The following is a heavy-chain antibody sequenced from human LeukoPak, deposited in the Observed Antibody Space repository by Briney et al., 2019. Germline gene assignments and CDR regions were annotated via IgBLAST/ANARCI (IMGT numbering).Heavy chain of an antibody. D-gene: IGHD3-22*01. Sequence: SETLSLTCAVYGGSFSGYYWSWIRQPPGTGLEWIGEINHSGSTNYNPSLKSRVTISVDTSKNQFSLKLSSVTAADTAVYYCARGPHYYDSAPRYYGMDVWGQGTTVTVSS. V-gene: IGHV4-34*01. CDR1: GGSFSGYY. J-gene: IGHJ6*02. CDR2: INHSGST. CDR3: ARGPHYYDSAPRYYGMDV.